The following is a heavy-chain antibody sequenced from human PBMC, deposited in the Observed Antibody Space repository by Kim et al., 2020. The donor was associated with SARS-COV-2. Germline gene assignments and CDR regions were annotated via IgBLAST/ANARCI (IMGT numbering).Heavy chain of an antibody. CDR2: IYPGDSDT. J-gene: IGHJ4*02. CDR3: ASHSGIVTTIEVIDY. D-gene: IGHD5-12*01. CDR1: GYSFTSYW. V-gene: IGHV5-51*01. Sequence: GESLKISCKGSGYSFTSYWIGWVRQMPGKGLEWMGIIYPGDSDTRYSPSFQGQVTISADKSISTAYLQWSSLKASDTAMYYCASHSGIVTTIEVIDYWGQGTLVTVST.